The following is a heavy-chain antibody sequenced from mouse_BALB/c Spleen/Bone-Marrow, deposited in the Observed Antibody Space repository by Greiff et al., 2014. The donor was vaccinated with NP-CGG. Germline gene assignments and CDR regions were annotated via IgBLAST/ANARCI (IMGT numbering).Heavy chain of an antibody. D-gene: IGHD1-1*01. CDR1: GYTFTDYA. CDR3: ASYGSSYYAMDY. J-gene: IGHJ4*01. Sequence: VQLVESGPELVRPGVSVKISCKGSGYTFTDYAMHWVKQSHAKSLEWIGVISTHSGNTNYNQKFKGKATMTVDKSSSTAYMELARLTSEDSAIYYCASYGSSYYAMDYWGQGTSVTVSS. V-gene: IGHV1-67*01. CDR2: ISTHSGNT.